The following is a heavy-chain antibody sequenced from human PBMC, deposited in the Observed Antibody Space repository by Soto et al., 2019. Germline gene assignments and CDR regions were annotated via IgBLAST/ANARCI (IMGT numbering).Heavy chain of an antibody. CDR2: ISPSNDNS. CDR1: GSPFLTLA. CDR3: SREGGNTGTSDY. D-gene: IGHD1-7*01. J-gene: IGHJ4*02. Sequence: QVQMVRLGPGVKKPGPPGRVSCRAPGSPFLTLALPWLRKAPGKGLEWMGWISPSNDNSYSAQKFQDRVTMSTETSSNTAYMELRRLTSDDTAVYYCSREGGNTGTSDYWGQGTLVTVSS. V-gene: IGHV1-18*01.